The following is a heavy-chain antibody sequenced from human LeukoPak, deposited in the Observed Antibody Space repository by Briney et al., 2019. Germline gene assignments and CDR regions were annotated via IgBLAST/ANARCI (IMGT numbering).Heavy chain of an antibody. J-gene: IGHJ5*02. CDR1: GCIFSGSA. CDR3: TCLTTKTP. Sequence: GGSLRLSCAASGCIFSGSAMHWVRQAPGKGLEWVALIRSKSNNFATACGARVRGRFTVSRDDSRSTAYLQMNSLKTDDSAVYYSTCLTTKTPWGQGTLVTVSS. D-gene: IGHD4-11*01. CDR2: IRSKSNNFAT. V-gene: IGHV3-73*01.